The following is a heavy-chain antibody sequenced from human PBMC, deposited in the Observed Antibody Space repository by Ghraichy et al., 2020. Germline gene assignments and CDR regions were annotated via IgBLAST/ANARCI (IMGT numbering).Heavy chain of an antibody. Sequence: GGSLRLSCVASGFNFNDYAMHWVRQVPGKGLEWVSGISWNSGTVVYADSVKGRFTISRDNAKNSLYLQMNSLTPEDTAFYYCTKNKGGAQPDWYFDFWGQGTLVTVSS. J-gene: IGHJ4*02. D-gene: IGHD1-26*01. CDR2: ISWNSGTV. CDR3: TKNKGGAQPDWYFDF. CDR1: GFNFNDYA. V-gene: IGHV3-9*01.